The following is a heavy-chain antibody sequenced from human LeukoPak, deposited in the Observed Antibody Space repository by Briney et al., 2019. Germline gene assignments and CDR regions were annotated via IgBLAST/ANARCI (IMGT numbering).Heavy chain of an antibody. J-gene: IGHJ5*02. CDR1: GGSISSYY. D-gene: IGHD3-10*01. V-gene: IGHV4-34*01. CDR2: IDHSRSI. CDR3: ARRGPPRTLLRGVKSGWFDP. Sequence: SETLSLTCSVSGGSISSYYWSWIRQPPGKGLEWIGEIDHSRSINYNPSLKSRVTISVDTSKNQFSLKLSSVSAADTAVYYCARRGPPRTLLRGVKSGWFDPWGQGTLVTVSS.